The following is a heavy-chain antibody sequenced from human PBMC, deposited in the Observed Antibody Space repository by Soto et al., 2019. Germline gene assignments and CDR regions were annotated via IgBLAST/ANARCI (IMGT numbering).Heavy chain of an antibody. D-gene: IGHD6-6*01. CDR2: IGPYNGNT. CDR3: TRVRQLVVYFYYYMDV. Sequence: QVQLLQSGAEVKRPGASVKVSCKASGYTFTNYGITWVRQAPGQGLEWMGWIGPYNGNTHYTQRLQGRVTMTTDTSTSTAYMELRGLRSDDTAVYYCTRVRQLVVYFYYYMDVCVTGTKVTVS. CDR1: GYTFTNYG. J-gene: IGHJ6*03. V-gene: IGHV1-18*01.